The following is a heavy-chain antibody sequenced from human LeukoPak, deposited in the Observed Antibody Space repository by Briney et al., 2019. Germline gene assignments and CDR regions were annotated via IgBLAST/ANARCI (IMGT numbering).Heavy chain of an antibody. D-gene: IGHD1-26*01. CDR2: INPNNGGT. J-gene: IGHJ4*02. CDR1: GYTFTGYY. CDR3: ARDTTTKRDAKFYFEY. V-gene: IGHV1-2*02. Sequence: ASVTISCKASGYTFTGYYMHWVRQPPGQGLEWMGWINPNNGGTNYAQKFQGRVTMTRDTSISTAYMELSRLRSDDTAVYYCARDTTTKRDAKFYFEYWGQGTLVTVSS.